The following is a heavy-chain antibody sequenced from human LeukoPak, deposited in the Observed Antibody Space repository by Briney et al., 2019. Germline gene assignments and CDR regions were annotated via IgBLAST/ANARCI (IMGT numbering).Heavy chain of an antibody. V-gene: IGHV4-59*02. J-gene: IGHJ5*02. D-gene: IGHD7-27*01. Sequence: SETLSLTCTVSGASVTDYYWSWIRQSPGKGLEWISYIHHSGNSDYNPSLRSRVTTSLDTSKNQFSLNLISVAAADTAVYYCTRGHWGLQSWSQGTLVTVSS. CDR1: GASVTDYY. CDR2: IHHSGNS. CDR3: TRGHWGLQS.